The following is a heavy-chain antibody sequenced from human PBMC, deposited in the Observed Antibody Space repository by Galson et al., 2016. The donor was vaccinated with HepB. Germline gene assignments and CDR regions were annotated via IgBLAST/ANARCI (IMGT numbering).Heavy chain of an antibody. D-gene: IGHD3-3*01. Sequence: SETLSLTCTISVGSIRNYFWSWIRQPPGKGLEWIGYIAYNGRTNYNPSLKSRVIISMDTSKNYFSLRLSSVAAADTAVYYCARQTTFGVVTYFDLWGQGTLVTVSS. CDR2: IAYNGRT. J-gene: IGHJ4*02. CDR1: VGSIRNYF. CDR3: ARQTTFGVVTYFDL. V-gene: IGHV4-59*01.